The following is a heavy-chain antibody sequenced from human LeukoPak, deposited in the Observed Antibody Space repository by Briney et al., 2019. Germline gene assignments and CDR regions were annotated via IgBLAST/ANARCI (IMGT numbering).Heavy chain of an antibody. J-gene: IGHJ4*02. CDR3: AKPYYYGSRSSMDY. D-gene: IGHD3-10*01. V-gene: IGHV3-30*18. Sequence: PGGSLRLSCAASGFNFSSYGMHWVRQAPGKGLEWVAVISYDGSNTYYADSVKGRFTISRDNSKNMLYLQMNSLRAEDTAVYYCAKPYYYGSRSSMDYWGQGTLVTVSS. CDR2: ISYDGSNT. CDR1: GFNFSSYG.